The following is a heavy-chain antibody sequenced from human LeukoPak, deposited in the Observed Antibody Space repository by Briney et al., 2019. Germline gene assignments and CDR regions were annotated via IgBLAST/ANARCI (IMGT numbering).Heavy chain of an antibody. D-gene: IGHD1-26*01. V-gene: IGHV4-4*07. Sequence: PSETLSLTCTVSGGSISSYYWSWIRQPAGKGLEWIGRIYTSGSTNYNPSLKSRVTMSVDTSKNQFSLKLSSVTAADTAVYYCAGGVVGATRKVLVDYWGQGTLVTVSS. J-gene: IGHJ4*02. CDR2: IYTSGST. CDR1: GGSISSYY. CDR3: AGGVVGATRKVLVDY.